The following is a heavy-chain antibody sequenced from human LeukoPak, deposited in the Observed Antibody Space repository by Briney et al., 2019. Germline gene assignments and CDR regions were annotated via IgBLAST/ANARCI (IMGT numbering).Heavy chain of an antibody. V-gene: IGHV4-59*01. J-gene: IGHJ6*03. D-gene: IGHD6-13*01. CDR3: ARGYSSSWYSSYYYYYMDV. Sequence: SETLSLTCTVSGGSISSYYWSWVRQPPGKGLEWSGYIYYSGSTNYNPALKRRGTISVDKSKNQSSLKMSSVPAADTAVYYCARGYSSSWYSSYYYYYMDVWGKGTTVTVSS. CDR1: GGSISSYY. CDR2: IYYSGST.